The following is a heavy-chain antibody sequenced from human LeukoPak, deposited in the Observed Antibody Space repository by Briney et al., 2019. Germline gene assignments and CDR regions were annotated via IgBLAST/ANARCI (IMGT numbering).Heavy chain of an antibody. Sequence: ASVKVSCKTSGYTFTGYYVHWVRQAPGQGLEWMGWINPNSGGTNYAQKFQGRVTMTRDTSISTAYMELSRLRSDDTAVYYCARDRIWDYYGSGSPIGPFDPWGQGTLVTVSS. CDR3: ARDRIWDYYGSGSPIGPFDP. V-gene: IGHV1-2*02. CDR2: INPNSGGT. D-gene: IGHD3-10*01. CDR1: GYTFTGYY. J-gene: IGHJ5*02.